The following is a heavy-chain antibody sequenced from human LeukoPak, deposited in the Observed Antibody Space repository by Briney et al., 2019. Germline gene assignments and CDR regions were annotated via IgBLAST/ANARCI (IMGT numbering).Heavy chain of an antibody. J-gene: IGHJ4*02. D-gene: IGHD3-10*01. V-gene: IGHV4-30-4*08. CDR2: IYYSGST. CDR1: GGSISSGDYY. Sequence: SQTLSLTCTVSGGSISSGDYYWSWIRQPPGKGLEWIGYIYYSGSTYYNPSLKSRVTISVDTSKNQFSLKLSSVTAADTAVYYCARIGGSGSSYDYWGQGTLVTVSS. CDR3: ARIGGSGSSYDY.